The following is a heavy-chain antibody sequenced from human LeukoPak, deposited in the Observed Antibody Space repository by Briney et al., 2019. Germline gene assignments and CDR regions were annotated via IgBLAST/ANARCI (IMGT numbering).Heavy chain of an antibody. CDR1: GYTLTELS. CDR2: INPSGGST. D-gene: IGHD1-14*01. CDR3: ARSPRLRKGTHPFDY. J-gene: IGHJ4*02. V-gene: IGHV1-46*01. Sequence: ASVKVSCKVSGYTLTELSMHWVRQAPGQGLEWMGIINPSGGSTSYAQKFQGRVTMTRDMSTSTVYMGLSSLRSEDTAVYYCARSPRLRKGTHPFDYWGQGTLVTVSS.